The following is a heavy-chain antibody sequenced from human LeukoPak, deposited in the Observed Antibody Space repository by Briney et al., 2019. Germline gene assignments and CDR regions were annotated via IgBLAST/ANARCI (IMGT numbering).Heavy chain of an antibody. CDR1: GFTFDDYS. Sequence: GGYLRLSCAASGFTFDDYSMHWVRQAPGKGLEWVSGISWNSGSAGYADSVKGRFTISRDSAKNSLYLQMNSLRTEDTALYYCAKDRTYSAYAALDYWGQGTLVTVSS. D-gene: IGHD5-12*01. CDR2: ISWNSGSA. J-gene: IGHJ4*02. V-gene: IGHV3-9*01. CDR3: AKDRTYSAYAALDY.